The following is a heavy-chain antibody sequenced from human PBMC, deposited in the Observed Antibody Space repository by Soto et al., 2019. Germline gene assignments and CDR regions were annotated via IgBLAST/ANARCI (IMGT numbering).Heavy chain of an antibody. V-gene: IGHV3-9*01. J-gene: IGHJ4*02. Sequence: EVQLVESGGGLVQPGRSLRLSCAASGFTFDDYAMHWVRQAPGKGLEWVSGISWNSGSIGYADSVKGRFTISRDNAKNSLYLQMNSLRAEDTAVYYCASEAADYWGQGTLVTVSS. CDR3: ASEAADY. D-gene: IGHD6-13*01. CDR2: ISWNSGSI. CDR1: GFTFDDYA.